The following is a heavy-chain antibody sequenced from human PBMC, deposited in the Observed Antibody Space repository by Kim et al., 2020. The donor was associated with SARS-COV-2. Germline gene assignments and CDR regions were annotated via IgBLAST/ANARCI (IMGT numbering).Heavy chain of an antibody. CDR1: GYTFSTYD. J-gene: IGHJ4*02. CDR2: MNPKSGNT. D-gene: IGHD6-19*01. CDR3: ARTRTWLQPFDF. V-gene: IGHV1-8*01. Sequence: ASVKVSCKASGYTFSTYDINWVRQAPGQGLEWMAWMNPKSGNTGFAQKFQGRVTLTMNTSSSTAYMELRGLRSDDTAIYYCARTRTWLQPFDFLGQGTL.